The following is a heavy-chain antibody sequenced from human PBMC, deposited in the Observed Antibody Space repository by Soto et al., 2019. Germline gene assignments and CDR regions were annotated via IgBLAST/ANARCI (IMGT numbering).Heavy chain of an antibody. CDR2: VSVSGTGT. D-gene: IGHD1-26*01. CDR1: EFTFSSYV. CDR3: AKGAKVGATTTRFDY. J-gene: IGHJ4*02. Sequence: LRLSCAASEFTFSSYVMSWVRQAPGKGLEWVSAVSVSGTGTYYADSVKGRFTISRDNSENTLYLHMNSLRAEDTAVYYCAKGAKVGATTTRFDYWGQGTLVTVSS. V-gene: IGHV3-23*01.